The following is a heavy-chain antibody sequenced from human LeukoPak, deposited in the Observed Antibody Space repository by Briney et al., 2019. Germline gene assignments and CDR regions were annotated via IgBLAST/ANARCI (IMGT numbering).Heavy chain of an antibody. Sequence: GGSLRLSCAASGFTFSSYSMNWVRQAPGKGLEWVGRIKSKTDGGTTDYAAPVKGRFTISRDDSKNTLYLQMNSLKTEDTAVYYCTTIYDILTGYNGGDYWGQGTLVTVSS. D-gene: IGHD3-9*01. V-gene: IGHV3-15*01. CDR2: IKSKTDGGTT. CDR3: TTIYDILTGYNGGDY. CDR1: GFTFSSYS. J-gene: IGHJ4*02.